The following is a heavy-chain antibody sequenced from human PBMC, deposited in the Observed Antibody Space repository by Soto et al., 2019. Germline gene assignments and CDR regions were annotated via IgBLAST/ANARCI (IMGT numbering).Heavy chain of an antibody. CDR2: IIPMFGTA. V-gene: IGHV1-69*13. Sequence: SVKVSCKASGGTFSSYAISWVRQAPGQGLEWMGGIIPMFGTANYAQKFQGRVTITAXXXXXXAXMXLXXXXSEXTAVYYCARGLVRDPYGDKSYYYYYGMDVWG. J-gene: IGHJ6*02. CDR3: ARGLVRDPYGDKSYYYYYGMDV. CDR1: GGTFSSYA. D-gene: IGHD4-17*01.